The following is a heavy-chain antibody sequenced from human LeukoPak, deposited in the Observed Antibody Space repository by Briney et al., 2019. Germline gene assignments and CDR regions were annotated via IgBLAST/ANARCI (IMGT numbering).Heavy chain of an antibody. CDR3: ARAPLRSTATMFDY. J-gene: IGHJ4*02. V-gene: IGHV4-4*07. D-gene: IGHD4-17*01. Sequence: SETLSLTCTVSGGSISSYYWSWIRQPAGKGLEWIGRIYTSGSTNYNPSLKSRVTISVDTSKNQFSLKLSSVTAADTAVYYCARAPLRSTATMFDYWGQGTLVTVSS. CDR1: GGSISSYY. CDR2: IYTSGST.